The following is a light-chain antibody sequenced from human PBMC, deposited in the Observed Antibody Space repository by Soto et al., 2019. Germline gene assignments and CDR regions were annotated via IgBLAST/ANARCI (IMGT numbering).Light chain of an antibody. V-gene: IGKV3D-20*01. J-gene: IGKJ2*01. CDR2: DAS. CDR3: QQYGSSPYT. CDR1: QSVSFNY. Sequence: EIVLTQSPGTLSLSPGERATLSCGASQSVSFNYLAWYQQKVGLAPRLLIYDASRRAHGTTDRFSGSGSGTDFTLTISRLEPEDFAVYVCQQYGSSPYTFGQGTNLEIK.